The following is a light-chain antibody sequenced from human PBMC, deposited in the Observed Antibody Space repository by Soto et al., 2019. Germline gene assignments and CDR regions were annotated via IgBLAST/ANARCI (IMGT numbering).Light chain of an antibody. CDR2: KAS. V-gene: IGKV1-5*03. CDR3: QQYNSYST. Sequence: DIQMTQKPSALSASVGGRVTITCRASQSISSWLAWYQQKPGKAPKLLIYKASTLESGVPSRFSGSGSGTEFTLTISSLQPDDFATYYCQQYNSYSTFGQGTKVDIK. J-gene: IGKJ2*01. CDR1: QSISSW.